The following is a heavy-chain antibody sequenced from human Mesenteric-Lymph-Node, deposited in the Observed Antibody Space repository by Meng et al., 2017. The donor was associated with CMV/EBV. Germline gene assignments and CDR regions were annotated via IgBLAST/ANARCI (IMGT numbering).Heavy chain of an antibody. V-gene: IGHV4-34*01. CDR1: GGCFSGFY. J-gene: IGHJ4*02. CDR3: ARPDYINYYFEF. Sequence: LSFAVYGGCFSGFYWSWIRQPPGKGLEWIGEINHSGSTNSNPSLKSRVTISVDTSKNQFSLKLNSVTAADTAVYYCARPDYINYYFEFWGQGTLVTVSS. CDR2: INHSGST. D-gene: IGHD4-11*01.